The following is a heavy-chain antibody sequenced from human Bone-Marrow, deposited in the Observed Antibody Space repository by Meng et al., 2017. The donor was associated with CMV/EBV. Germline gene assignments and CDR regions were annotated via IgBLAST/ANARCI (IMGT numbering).Heavy chain of an antibody. CDR1: GFTFSSYG. D-gene: IGHD3-3*01. CDR2: IRYDGSNK. J-gene: IGHJ6*02. V-gene: IGHV3-30*02. Sequence: LSLTCAASGFTFSSYGMHWVRQAPGKGLEWVAFIRYDGSNKYYADSVKGRFTISRDNSKNTLYLQMNSLRAEDTAVYYCAKDPGNYDFWSGYFRDYYYYGMDVWGQGTTVTVSS. CDR3: AKDPGNYDFWSGYFRDYYYYGMDV.